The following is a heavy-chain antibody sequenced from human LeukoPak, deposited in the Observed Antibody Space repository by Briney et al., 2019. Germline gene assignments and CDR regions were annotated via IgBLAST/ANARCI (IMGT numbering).Heavy chain of an antibody. J-gene: IGHJ4*02. CDR3: ARQGSYYYDSSGYWYFDY. V-gene: IGHV4-59*08. Sequence: SETLSLTCTVSGGSISSYYWSWIRQPPGKGLEWIGYIYYSGSTNYNPSLKSRVTIPVDTSKNQFSLKLSSVTAADTAVYYCARQGSYYYDSSGYWYFDYWGQGTLVTVSS. D-gene: IGHD3-22*01. CDR2: IYYSGST. CDR1: GGSISSYY.